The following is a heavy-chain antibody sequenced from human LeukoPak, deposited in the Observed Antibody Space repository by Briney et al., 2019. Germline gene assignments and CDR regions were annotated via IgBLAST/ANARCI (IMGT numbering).Heavy chain of an antibody. CDR2: IYPRDGST. CDR1: GYTFTSNY. Sequence: ASVKVSCKASGYTFTSNYIHWVRQAPGQGLEWKGMIYPRDGSTSYAQKFQGGVTVTRDTSTSTVHMELSGLRSEDTAVYYCARDQEGFDYWGQGTLVTVSS. J-gene: IGHJ4*02. V-gene: IGHV1-46*01. CDR3: ARDQEGFDY.